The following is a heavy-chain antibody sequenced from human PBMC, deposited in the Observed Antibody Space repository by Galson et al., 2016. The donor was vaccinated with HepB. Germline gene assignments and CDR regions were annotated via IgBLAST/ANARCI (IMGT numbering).Heavy chain of an antibody. D-gene: IGHD3-9*01. V-gene: IGHV1-69*13. CDR1: GGAFDNYA. CDR3: ARSLPTIYYNSANYNWFDP. J-gene: IGHJ5*02. CDR2: IIPMIGTS. Sequence: SVKVSCKASGGAFDNYAISWVRQAPGQGLEWMGGIIPMIGTSHFAQKFHGRITITADGSTSTVYMELRSLRSQDTAMYYCARSLPTIYYNSANYNWFDPWGQGTLVTVSS.